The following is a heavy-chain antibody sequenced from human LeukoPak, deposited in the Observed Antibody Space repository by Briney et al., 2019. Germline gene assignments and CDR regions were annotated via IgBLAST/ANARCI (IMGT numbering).Heavy chain of an antibody. CDR3: ARGYSSGWYAGWFDP. CDR1: DGSFSGYY. J-gene: IGHJ5*02. D-gene: IGHD6-19*01. V-gene: IGHV4-34*01. Sequence: SETLSLTCAVYDGSFSGYYWSWIRQPPGKGLEWIGEINHSGSTNYNPSLKSRVTISVDTSKNQFSLKLSSVTAADTAVYYCARGYSSGWYAGWFDPWGQGTLVTVSS. CDR2: INHSGST.